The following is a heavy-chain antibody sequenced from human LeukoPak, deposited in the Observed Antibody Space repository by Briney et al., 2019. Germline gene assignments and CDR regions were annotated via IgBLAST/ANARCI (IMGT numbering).Heavy chain of an antibody. CDR2: IYYSGST. J-gene: IGHJ4*02. CDR1: GGSISSSSYY. D-gene: IGHD5-18*01. V-gene: IGHV4-39*07. Sequence: SETLSLTCTVSGGSISSSSYYWGWIRQPPGKGLEWIGSIYYSGSTYYNPSLKSRVTISVDTSKNQFSLKLNSVTPEDTAVYYCARGDTAMTYYFDYWGQGTLVTVSS. CDR3: ARGDTAMTYYFDY.